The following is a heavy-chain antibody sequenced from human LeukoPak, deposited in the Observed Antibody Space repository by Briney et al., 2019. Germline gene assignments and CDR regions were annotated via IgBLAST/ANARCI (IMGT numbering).Heavy chain of an antibody. J-gene: IGHJ4*02. CDR1: GYTFTSYG. CDR2: ISAYNGNT. Sequence: ASVKVSCKASGYTFTSYGISWVRQAPGQGLEWMGWISAYNGNTNYAQKLQGRVTITRDTSAATAYLELSSLRSEDTAVYYCAIWFGESFDYWGQGTLVTVSS. V-gene: IGHV1-18*01. D-gene: IGHD3-10*01. CDR3: AIWFGESFDY.